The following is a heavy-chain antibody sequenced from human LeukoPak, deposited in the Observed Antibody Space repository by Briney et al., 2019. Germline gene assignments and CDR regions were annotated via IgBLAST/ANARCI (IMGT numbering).Heavy chain of an antibody. D-gene: IGHD3-3*01. Sequence: ASVKVSCKVSGYTLTELSMHWVRQAPGKGLEWMGGFVPEDGETIYAQKFQGRVTMTEDTSTDTAYMELSSLRSEDTAVYYCATRIRNRVTILVQLHYWGQGTLVTVSS. V-gene: IGHV1-24*01. CDR3: ATRIRNRVTILVQLHY. CDR1: GYTLTELS. J-gene: IGHJ4*02. CDR2: FVPEDGET.